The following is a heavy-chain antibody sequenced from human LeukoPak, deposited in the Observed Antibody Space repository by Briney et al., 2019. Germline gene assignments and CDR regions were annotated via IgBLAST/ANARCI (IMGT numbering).Heavy chain of an antibody. CDR2: INPNSGAT. J-gene: IGHJ4*02. Sequence: ASVKVSCKASGYTFTDCYMLWVRQAPGQALEWMGWINPNSGATKYAQKFQGRVTMTRDRSISTAYMELSRLRSDDTAVYYCARGSSSWSTFDYWGQGTLVTVSS. V-gene: IGHV1-2*02. CDR1: GYTFTDCY. CDR3: ARGSSSWSTFDY. D-gene: IGHD6-13*01.